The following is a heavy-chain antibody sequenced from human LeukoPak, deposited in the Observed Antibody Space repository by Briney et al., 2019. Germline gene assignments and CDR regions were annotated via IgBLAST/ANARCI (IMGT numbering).Heavy chain of an antibody. D-gene: IGHD6-13*01. J-gene: IGHJ6*02. V-gene: IGHV3-11*01. CDR2: ISSSGSTI. CDR1: GFTFSDYY. CDR3: ARDHSSSWWAHYYYYGMDV. Sequence: PGGSLRLSCAASGFTFSDYYMSWIRQDPGKWLEWVSYISSSGSTIYYADSVKGRFTISRDNAKNSLYLQMNSLRAEDTAVYYCARDHSSSWWAHYYYYGMDVWGQGITVTVSS.